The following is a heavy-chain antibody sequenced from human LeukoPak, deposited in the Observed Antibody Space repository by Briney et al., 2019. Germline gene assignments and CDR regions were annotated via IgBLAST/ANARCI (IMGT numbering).Heavy chain of an antibody. V-gene: IGHV3-48*04. CDR2: ISSSSSSI. CDR1: GFTFSSYS. D-gene: IGHD6-13*01. J-gene: IGHJ4*02. CDR3: ARGSGSSDWLVDY. Sequence: GGSLRLSCAASGFTFSSYSMNWVRQAPGKGLEWVSYISSSSSSIYYADSAKGRFTISRDNAKNSLYLQMNSLRAEDTAVYYCARGSGSSDWLVDYWGQGTLVTVSS.